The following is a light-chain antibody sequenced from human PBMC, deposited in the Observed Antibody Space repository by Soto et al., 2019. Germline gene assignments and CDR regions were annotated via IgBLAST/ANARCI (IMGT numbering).Light chain of an antibody. CDR1: QSVSSTY. CDR2: GAS. J-gene: IGKJ1*01. CDR3: QQYGTSPTWT. V-gene: IGKV3-20*01. Sequence: EIELTPSPGTLSLSPGERATLSCRASQSVSSTYLAWYQQKPGQAPRLLIYGASSRATGIPDRFSGSGSGTDFTLTISRLEPEDFAVYYCQQYGTSPTWTFGQGTKVDIK.